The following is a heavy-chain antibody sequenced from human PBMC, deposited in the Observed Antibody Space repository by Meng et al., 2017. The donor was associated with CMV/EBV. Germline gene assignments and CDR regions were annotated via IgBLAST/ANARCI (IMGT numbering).Heavy chain of an antibody. Sequence: GESLKISCAASGFTFSSYEMNWVRQAPGKGLEWVSYISSSGSTIYYADSVKGRFTISRDNAKNSLYLQMNSLRAEDTAVYYCARGRGYCSSTSCYRAFDYWGQETLVTVSS. CDR1: GFTFSSYE. V-gene: IGHV3-48*03. D-gene: IGHD2-2*02. CDR2: ISSSGSTI. J-gene: IGHJ4*02. CDR3: ARGRGYCSSTSCYRAFDY.